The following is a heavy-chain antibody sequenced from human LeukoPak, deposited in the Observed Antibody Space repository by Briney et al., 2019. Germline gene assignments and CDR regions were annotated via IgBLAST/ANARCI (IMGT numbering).Heavy chain of an antibody. J-gene: IGHJ6*02. CDR3: AKVSGIFGGYYYYGMDV. CDR1: GFTFSSYA. V-gene: IGHV3-23*01. D-gene: IGHD3-3*01. Sequence: GGSLRLSCAASGFTFSSYAMSWVRQAPGKGLEWVSAISGSGGSTYYADSVKGRFTNSRDNSKNTLYLQMNSLRAEDTAVYYCAKVSGIFGGYYYYGMDVWGQGTTVTVSS. CDR2: ISGSGGST.